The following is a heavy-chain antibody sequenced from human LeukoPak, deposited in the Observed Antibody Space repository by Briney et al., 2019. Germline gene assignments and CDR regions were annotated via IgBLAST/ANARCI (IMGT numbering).Heavy chain of an antibody. D-gene: IGHD6-6*01. CDR2: INPNSGGT. CDR3: ARVGSITARKNYFDY. V-gene: IGHV1-2*02. CDR1: GYTFTAYY. J-gene: IGHJ4*02. Sequence: ASVKVSCKAAGYTFTAYYIHWVRQASGQGLEWMGWINPNSGGTNSAQKFQGRVTMTRDSSISTAYMEISRLTSDDTAVYHCARVGSITARKNYFDYWGQGTLVTVSS.